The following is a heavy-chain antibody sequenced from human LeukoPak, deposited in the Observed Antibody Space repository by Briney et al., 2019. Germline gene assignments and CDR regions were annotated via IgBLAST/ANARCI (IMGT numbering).Heavy chain of an antibody. J-gene: IGHJ4*01. CDR3: VRARVGTYYDY. Sequence: PGGSLRLSCAASGFTFSNYWMHWVRQAPGKGLVWVSRINTDGSITTYADSVKGRFIISRDNAKNTLYQQMNSLKVEDTAVYYCVRARVGTYYDYWGQLTLVTVSS. D-gene: IGHD1-26*01. CDR1: GFTFSNYW. V-gene: IGHV3-74*01. CDR2: INTDGSIT.